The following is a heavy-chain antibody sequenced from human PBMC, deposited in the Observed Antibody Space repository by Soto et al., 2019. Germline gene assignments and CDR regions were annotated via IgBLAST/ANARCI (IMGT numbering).Heavy chain of an antibody. CDR2: INHSGST. CDR3: ARRRYYYGSGSRFWFDP. J-gene: IGHJ5*02. V-gene: IGHV4-34*01. CDR1: GGSFSGYY. D-gene: IGHD3-10*01. Sequence: SETLSLTCAVYGGSFSGYYWSWIRQPPGKGLEWIGEINHSGSTNYNPSLKSRVTISVDTSKNQFSLKLSSVTAADTAVYYCARRRYYYGSGSRFWFDPWGQGTLVIVSS.